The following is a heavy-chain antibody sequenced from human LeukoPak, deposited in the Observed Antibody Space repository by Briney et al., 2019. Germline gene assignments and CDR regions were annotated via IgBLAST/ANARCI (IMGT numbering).Heavy chain of an antibody. CDR3: ARSPMYYDILTGYFDY. D-gene: IGHD3-9*01. J-gene: IGHJ4*02. CDR2: IYHSGST. CDR1: GYSISSGYY. V-gene: IGHV4-38-2*01. Sequence: SETLSLTCAVSGYSISSGYYWGWIRQPPGKGLEWIGSIYHSGSTYYNPSLKSRVTISVDTSKNQFSLKLSSVTAADTAVYYCARSPMYYDILTGYFDYWGREPWSPSPQ.